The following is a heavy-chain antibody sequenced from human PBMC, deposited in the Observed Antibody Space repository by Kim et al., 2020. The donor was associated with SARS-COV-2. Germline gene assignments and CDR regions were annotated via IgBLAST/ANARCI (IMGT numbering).Heavy chain of an antibody. D-gene: IGHD3-22*01. Sequence: GGSLRLSCAASGFTFSSYSMNWVRQAPGKGLEWVSYISSSSSTIYYADSVKGRFTISRDNAKNSLYLQMNSLRDEDTAVYYCARDRGHYYDSSGYYPPSEHAFDIWGQGTMVTVSS. CDR3: ARDRGHYYDSSGYYPPSEHAFDI. CDR2: ISSSSSTI. CDR1: GFTFSSYS. V-gene: IGHV3-48*02. J-gene: IGHJ3*02.